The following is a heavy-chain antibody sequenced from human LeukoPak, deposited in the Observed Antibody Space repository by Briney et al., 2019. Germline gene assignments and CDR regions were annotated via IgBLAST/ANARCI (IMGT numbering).Heavy chain of an antibody. CDR3: ARGVFDRYCSSTSCYTLFDY. J-gene: IGHJ4*02. Sequence: SETLSLTCAVYGGSFSGYYWSWIRQPPGKGLEWIGEINHSGSTNYNPSLKSRVTISVDTSKNQFSLKLSSVTAADTAVYYCARGVFDRYCSSTSCYTLFDYWGQGTLVTVSS. CDR2: INHSGST. CDR1: GGSFSGYY. V-gene: IGHV4-34*01. D-gene: IGHD2-2*02.